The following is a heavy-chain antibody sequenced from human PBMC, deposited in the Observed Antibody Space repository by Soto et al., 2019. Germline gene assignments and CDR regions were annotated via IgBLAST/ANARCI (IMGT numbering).Heavy chain of an antibody. CDR2: IRSNGGRT. J-gene: IGHJ4*02. V-gene: IGHV3-64D*06. CDR1: SFTLSSYA. Sequence: PQGFLRLSSSASSFTLSSYATHWVRQAAGKGLVYVSAIRSNGGRTHYADSVKGRFTTTRDNSKKALYLQMSSLSAEDTAVYYCVKGEGAAAYGYFDYWGQGTLVTVCS. CDR3: VKGEGAAAYGYFDY. D-gene: IGHD6-13*01.